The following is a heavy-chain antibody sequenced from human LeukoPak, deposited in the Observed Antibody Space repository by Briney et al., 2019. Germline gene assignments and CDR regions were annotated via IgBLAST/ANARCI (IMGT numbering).Heavy chain of an antibody. V-gene: IGHV3-30*02. CDR1: GFTFSSYA. D-gene: IGHD1-26*01. CDR2: IHYDGSNN. J-gene: IGHJ4*02. CDR3: ASPSGSYFIDY. Sequence: PGGSLRLSCAASGFTFSSYAMHWVRQAPGKGLEWVAFIHYDGSNNYYADSVKGRFTISRDNAKNSLYLQMNSLRAEDTAVYYCASPSGSYFIDYWGQGTLVTVSS.